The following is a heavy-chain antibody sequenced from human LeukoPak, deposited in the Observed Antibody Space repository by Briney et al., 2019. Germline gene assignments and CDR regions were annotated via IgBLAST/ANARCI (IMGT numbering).Heavy chain of an antibody. CDR3: ARDRGTWNDDGFDY. Sequence: SETLSLTCTVSGDSISTSNSYWGWIRQPPGKGLEWIGSIYYSGNTYYNASLKSRVTMSVDTSKNQFSLKLSSVTAADTAVYYCARDRGTWNDDGFDYWGQGTLVTVSS. CDR2: IYYSGNT. J-gene: IGHJ4*02. CDR1: GDSISTSNSY. D-gene: IGHD1-1*01. V-gene: IGHV4-39*07.